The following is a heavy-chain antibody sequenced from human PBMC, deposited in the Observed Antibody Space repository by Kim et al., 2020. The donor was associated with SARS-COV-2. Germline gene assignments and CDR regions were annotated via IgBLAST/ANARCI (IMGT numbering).Heavy chain of an antibody. CDR1: ELTFSTYW. J-gene: IGHJ6*02. Sequence: GGSLRLSCAASELTFSTYWVHWVRQAPGKGLVWVSRINSDGNTKTYADSVKGRCTVSRDNAKNTVYLQMNSLRAEDTAVYYCVTEGVSYYGLDVWGQGT. V-gene: IGHV3-74*01. CDR3: VTEGVSYYGLDV. CDR2: INSDGNTK.